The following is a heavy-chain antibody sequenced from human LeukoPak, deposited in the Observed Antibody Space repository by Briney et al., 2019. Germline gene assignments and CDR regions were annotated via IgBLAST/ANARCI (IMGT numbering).Heavy chain of an antibody. CDR3: ARVSYDFWSGYYTGSYYYYGMDV. D-gene: IGHD3-3*01. CDR1: GYTFTGYY. Sequence: GASVTVSCKASGYTFTGYYMHWVRQAPGQGLEWMGIINPSGGSTSYAQKFQGRVTMTRDTSTSTVYMELSSLRSEDTAVYYCARVSYDFWSGYYTGSYYYYGMDVWGQGTTVTVSS. V-gene: IGHV1-46*01. J-gene: IGHJ6*02. CDR2: INPSGGST.